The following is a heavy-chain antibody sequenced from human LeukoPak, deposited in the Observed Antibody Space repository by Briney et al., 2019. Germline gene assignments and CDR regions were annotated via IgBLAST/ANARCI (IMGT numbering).Heavy chain of an antibody. D-gene: IGHD5-18*01. CDR2: IYHSGST. CDR1: GYSISSGYH. CDR3: ARQFFYGYSYAKY. J-gene: IGHJ4*02. V-gene: IGHV4-38-2*02. Sequence: SETLSLTCTVSGYSISSGYHWGWIRQPPGKGLEWIGSIYHSGSTYYNPSLKSRVTISVDTSKNQFSLKLSSVTAADTAVYYCARQFFYGYSYAKYWGQGTLVTVSS.